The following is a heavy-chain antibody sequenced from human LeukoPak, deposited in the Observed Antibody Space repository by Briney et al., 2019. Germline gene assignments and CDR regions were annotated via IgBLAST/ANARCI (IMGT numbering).Heavy chain of an antibody. CDR3: ARGSYSSGWYGY. V-gene: IGHV1-46*01. Sequence: ASVKVSCKTSGYTFTSYGVSWVRQAPGQGLEWMGIINPSGGSTSYAQKFQGRVTITADKSTSTAYMELSSLRSEDTAVYYCARGSYSSGWYGYWGQGTLVTVSS. J-gene: IGHJ4*02. D-gene: IGHD6-19*01. CDR2: INPSGGST. CDR1: GYTFTSYG.